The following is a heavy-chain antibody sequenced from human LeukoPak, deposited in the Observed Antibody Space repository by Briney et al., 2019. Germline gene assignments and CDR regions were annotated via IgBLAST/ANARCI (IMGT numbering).Heavy chain of an antibody. CDR2: ISGSADIT. CDR3: AKDLYYFGSGSHDY. J-gene: IGHJ4*02. CDR1: GFIFSSYA. Sequence: GGSLRLSCAASGFIFSSYAMSWVRQAPGKGLEWVSGISGSADITDYADSVKGRFTISRDNSKNTQYLQMNSLRAEDTAVYYCAKDLYYFGSGSHDYWGQGTLVTVSS. V-gene: IGHV3-23*01. D-gene: IGHD3-10*01.